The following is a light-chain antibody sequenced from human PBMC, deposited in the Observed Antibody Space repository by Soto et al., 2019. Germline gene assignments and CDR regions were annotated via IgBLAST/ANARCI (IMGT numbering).Light chain of an antibody. V-gene: IGKV3-15*01. J-gene: IGKJ1*01. CDR2: GAS. CDR3: QQYNNWPQT. CDR1: QSVSSN. Sequence: EIVMTQSRATLSVSQGERATLSCRASQSVSSNLAWYQQKPGQAPRRLIYGASTRATGIPARFSGSGSGTEFTLTISSLQSEDFAVYYCQQYNNWPQTVGQGTKVDSK.